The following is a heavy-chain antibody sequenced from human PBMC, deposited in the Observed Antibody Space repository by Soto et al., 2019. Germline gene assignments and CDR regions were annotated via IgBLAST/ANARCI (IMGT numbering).Heavy chain of an antibody. Sequence: PSETLSLTCAVYGGSFSGYYWSWIRQPPGKGLEWIGEINHSGSTNYNPSLKSQVTISEDTSKNQLSLKMSSVTAADTAVYYCARCRSRALRQQLSYYYYYMDVWGKGTTVTVSS. J-gene: IGHJ6*03. D-gene: IGHD6-13*01. V-gene: IGHV4-34*01. CDR3: ARCRSRALRQQLSYYYYYMDV. CDR2: INHSGST. CDR1: GGSFSGYY.